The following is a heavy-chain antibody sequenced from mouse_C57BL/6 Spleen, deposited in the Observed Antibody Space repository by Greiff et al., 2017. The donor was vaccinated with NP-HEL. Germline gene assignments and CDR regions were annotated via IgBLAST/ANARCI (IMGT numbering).Heavy chain of an antibody. CDR3: ARATIYYGDLYAMDY. D-gene: IGHD2-13*01. V-gene: IGHV1-54*01. CDR1: GYAFTNYL. CDR2: INPGSGGT. J-gene: IGHJ4*01. Sequence: QVQLQQSGAELVRPGTSVKLSCKASGYAFTNYLIEWVKQRPGQGLEWIGVINPGSGGTNYNEKFKGKATLTADKSSSTAYMQLSSLTSEDSGVYICARATIYYGDLYAMDYWGQGTSVTVSS.